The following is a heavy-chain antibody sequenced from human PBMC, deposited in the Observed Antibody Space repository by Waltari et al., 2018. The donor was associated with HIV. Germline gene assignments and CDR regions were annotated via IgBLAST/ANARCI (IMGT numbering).Heavy chain of an antibody. V-gene: IGHV1-69*05. CDR1: GTPFEQFG. CDR2: IGPILDTA. J-gene: IGHJ4*01. Sequence: QVQLVQSGDEVKKPGSSVRVSCQASGTPFEQFGISFVRQAPGQELEWIGGIGPILDTANYAQTYQGRVTITTNDSTNTAYMDLRNLRFDDTAIYFCARRGDTFVFKYFFDVWGQGTLVTVAP. CDR3: ARRGDTFVFKYFFDV. D-gene: IGHD6-6*01.